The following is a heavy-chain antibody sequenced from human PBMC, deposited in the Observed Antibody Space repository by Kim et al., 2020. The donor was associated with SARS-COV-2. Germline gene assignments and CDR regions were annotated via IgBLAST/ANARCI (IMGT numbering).Heavy chain of an antibody. D-gene: IGHD4-17*01. CDR3: ARDKLTTPSYNWFDP. J-gene: IGHJ5*02. Sequence: EPVKGQFTISRDNSKNTLYRQMNSLRAEDTAVYYCARDKLTTPSYNWFDPWGQGTLVTVSS. V-gene: IGHV3-30*01.